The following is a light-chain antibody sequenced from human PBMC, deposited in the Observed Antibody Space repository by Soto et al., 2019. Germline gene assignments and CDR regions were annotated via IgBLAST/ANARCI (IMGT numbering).Light chain of an antibody. V-gene: IGLV2-8*01. CDR3: TSYAGSNNVI. CDR2: EVY. CDR1: SSDVGAYNY. J-gene: IGLJ2*01. Sequence: QSALTQPPSASGSPGQSVTISCTGTSSDVGAYNYVSWYQHHPGKAPKLLIYEVYKRASGVPDRFSGFKSGNTASLLVSGLQAEDEAYYYFTSYAGSNNVIFGGGTKLTVL.